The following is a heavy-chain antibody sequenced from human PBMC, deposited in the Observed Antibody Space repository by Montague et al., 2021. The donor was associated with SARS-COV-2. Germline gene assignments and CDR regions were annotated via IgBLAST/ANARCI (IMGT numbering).Heavy chain of an antibody. CDR3: ARRRDRSTVVSPAVFDL. D-gene: IGHD4-23*01. J-gene: IGHJ3*01. CDR2: ICYGGST. Sequence: SETLSLTCSVSSDSISSRSYCWAWIRQSPGKGLEWIGNICYGGSTYYDPSIRSRVVMSAETSKSQFSLKLYSVTAADTSIYYCARRRDRSTVVSPAVFDLWGQGTMVSVSS. CDR1: SDSISSRSYC. V-gene: IGHV4-39*01.